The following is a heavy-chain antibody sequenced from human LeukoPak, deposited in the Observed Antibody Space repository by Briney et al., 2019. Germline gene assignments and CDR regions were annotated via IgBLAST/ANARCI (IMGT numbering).Heavy chain of an antibody. D-gene: IGHD3-10*01. J-gene: IGHJ4*02. CDR2: ISWNSGTT. CDR3: AKDREIWFSRFYFVY. V-gene: IGHV3-9*01. CDR1: GFTFKDYA. Sequence: GGSLRLSCTASGFTFKDYAMYWVRQAPGKGLEWVSGISWNSGTTDYADPVKGRFTVSRDNAKDSLYLQMNSLRPEDTAWYYCAKDREIWFSRFYFVYWARETLFTFS.